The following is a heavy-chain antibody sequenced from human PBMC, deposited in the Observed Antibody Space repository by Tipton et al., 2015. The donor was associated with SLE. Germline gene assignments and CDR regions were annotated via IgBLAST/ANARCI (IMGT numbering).Heavy chain of an antibody. CDR1: GYTFTGYY. D-gene: IGHD3-3*01. V-gene: IGHV1-2*02. CDR2: INPNSGGT. J-gene: IGHJ3*02. CDR3: ARVNYDFWSGYYAGAFDI. Sequence: QSGAEVKKPGASVKVSCKASGYTFTGYYMHWVRQAPGQGLEWMGWINPNSGGTNYAQKFQGRVTMTRDTSISTAYMELSRLRSDDTAVYYCARVNYDFWSGYYAGAFDIWGQGTMVTVSS.